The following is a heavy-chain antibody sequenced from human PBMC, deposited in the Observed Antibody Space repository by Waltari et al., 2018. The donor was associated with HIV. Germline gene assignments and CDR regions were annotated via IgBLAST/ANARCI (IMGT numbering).Heavy chain of an antibody. Sequence: QVQLVESGGGVVKPGRSLRHSCAAAGFTFSSYGMHWVRQAPGKGLEWVAVISYDGSNKYYADSVKGRFTISRDNSKNTLYLQMNSLRAEDTAVYYCAKGWTPRYFDYWGQGTLVTVSS. D-gene: IGHD1-1*01. V-gene: IGHV3-30*18. CDR3: AKGWTPRYFDY. J-gene: IGHJ4*02. CDR2: ISYDGSNK. CDR1: GFTFSSYG.